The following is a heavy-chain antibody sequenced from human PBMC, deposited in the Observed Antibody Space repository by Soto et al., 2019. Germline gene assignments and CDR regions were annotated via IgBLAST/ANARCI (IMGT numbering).Heavy chain of an antibody. D-gene: IGHD5-12*01. CDR3: ARVRVEMATAGFDY. CDR2: IYYSGST. CDR1: GGAITSGGYY. J-gene: IGHJ4*02. Sequence: SETLSLTGTVSGGAITSGGYYWSWIRQHPGKGLEWIGYIYYSGSTYYNPSLKSRATISVDTSKNQFSLKLSSVTAADTAVYYCARVRVEMATAGFDYWGQGTRGTVSS. V-gene: IGHV4-31*03.